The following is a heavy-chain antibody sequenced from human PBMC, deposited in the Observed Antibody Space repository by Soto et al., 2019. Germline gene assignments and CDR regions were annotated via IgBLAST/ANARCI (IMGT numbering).Heavy chain of an antibody. J-gene: IGHJ5*02. D-gene: IGHD6-6*01. V-gene: IGHV4-61*01. CDR2: IYYSGST. CDR1: GGSVSSGSYY. Sequence: HVQLQESGPGLVKPSETLSLTCTVSGGSVSSGSYYWSWIRQPPGKGLEWIGYIYYSGSTNYNPSLKSRVTISVDTSKNQFSLKLSSVPAADTAVYYCAREEQLVDWFDPWGQGTLVTVSS. CDR3: AREEQLVDWFDP.